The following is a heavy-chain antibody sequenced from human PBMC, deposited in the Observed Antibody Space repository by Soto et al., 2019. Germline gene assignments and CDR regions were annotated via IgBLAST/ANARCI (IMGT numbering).Heavy chain of an antibody. CDR3: ATYGSGSYKPTTFDY. D-gene: IGHD3-10*01. J-gene: IGHJ4*02. V-gene: IGHV4-31*03. CDR1: GGSISSGGYY. CDR2: IYYSGST. Sequence: QVQLQESGPGLVKPSQTLSLTCTVSGGSISSGGYYWSWIRQHPGKGLEWIGYIYYSGSTYYNPSLPGRVTISVDASKNQFSLTLSSVTAADTAVYYCATYGSGSYKPTTFDYWGQGTLVTVSS.